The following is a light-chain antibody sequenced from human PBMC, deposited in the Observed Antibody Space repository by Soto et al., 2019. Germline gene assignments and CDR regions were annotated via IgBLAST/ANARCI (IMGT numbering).Light chain of an antibody. V-gene: IGKV3-11*01. CDR1: QSVSSY. CDR2: DSS. J-gene: IGKJ4*01. CDR3: QQRSSWPLT. Sequence: EIVLTQFPATLSLSPGEGATLSCRASQSVSSYLAWYQQKRGQAPRLLIYDSSSRATGIPARFSGSGSGTDFSLTISSLEPEDFAVYYCQQRSSWPLTFGGGTKVEIK.